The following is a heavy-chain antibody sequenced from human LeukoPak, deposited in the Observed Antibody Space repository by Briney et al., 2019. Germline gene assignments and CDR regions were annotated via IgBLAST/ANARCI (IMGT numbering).Heavy chain of an antibody. D-gene: IGHD4-17*01. Sequence: SETLSLTCAVYGGSFSGYYWSWIRHPPGKGLEWIGEINHSGSTNYSPSLKSRVTISVDTSKNQFSLKLSSVTAADTAVYYCARGHYGDDFDYWGQGTLVTVSS. CDR1: GGSFSGYY. V-gene: IGHV4-34*01. J-gene: IGHJ4*02. CDR2: INHSGST. CDR3: ARGHYGDDFDY.